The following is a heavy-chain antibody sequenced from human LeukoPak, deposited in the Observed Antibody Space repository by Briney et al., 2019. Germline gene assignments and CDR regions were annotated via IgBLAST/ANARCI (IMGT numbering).Heavy chain of an antibody. CDR3: ARRGSSRANWFDP. V-gene: IGHV5-51*01. J-gene: IGHJ5*02. CDR1: GYRFTNYW. Sequence: GESLKFSCKGSGYRFTNYWIGWVRQMPGKGLEWMGIIYPGDSDTRYSPSFQGQVTISADKSISTAYLQWSSLKASDTAMYYCARRGSSRANWFDPWGQGTLVTVSS. D-gene: IGHD1-26*01. CDR2: IYPGDSDT.